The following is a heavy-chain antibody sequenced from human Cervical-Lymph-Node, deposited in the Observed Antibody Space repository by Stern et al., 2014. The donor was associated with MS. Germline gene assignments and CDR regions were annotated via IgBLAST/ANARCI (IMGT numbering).Heavy chain of an antibody. CDR1: GFTFSSYG. J-gene: IGHJ3*01. D-gene: IGHD6-19*01. V-gene: IGHV3-30*18. CDR2: ISYDGSTK. Sequence: DQLVESGGGVVQSGGSLRLSCAASGFTFSSYGMHWVRQAPAQGLEWVAVISYDGSTKFHADFAKGRFSISRDNSNKTLFLQMNSLKTEDSAVYYCAKCGRSGWYVGAFDLWGQGTMVTVSS. CDR3: AKCGRSGWYVGAFDL.